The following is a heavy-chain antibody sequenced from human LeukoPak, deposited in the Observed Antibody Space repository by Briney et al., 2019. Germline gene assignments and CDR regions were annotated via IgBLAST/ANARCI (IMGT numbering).Heavy chain of an antibody. CDR3: ARGRGVAYYYDSSGYYPADY. CDR1: GASISSGDYY. Sequence: SETLSLTCTVSGASISSGDYYWSWIRQPPGKGLECIGHIYYSGSTYYNPSLKSRVTISVDTSKNQFSLKLSSVTAADTAVYYCARGRGVAYYYDSSGYYPADYWGQGTLVTVSS. D-gene: IGHD3-22*01. CDR2: IYYSGST. J-gene: IGHJ4*02. V-gene: IGHV4-30-4*01.